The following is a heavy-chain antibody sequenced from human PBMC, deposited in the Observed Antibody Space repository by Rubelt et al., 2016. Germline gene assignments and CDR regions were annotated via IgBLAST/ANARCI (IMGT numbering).Heavy chain of an antibody. CDR2: VNDGGNV. D-gene: IGHD3-10*01. CDR3: ARGMNYYGSGTYDF. Sequence: QVQLQERGAGLLKPSETLSLTCAVYGGSFSGFYWGWIRQSPGRGLEWIGEVNDGGNVNYNPSLKSRLAISLDTSQKQFSRKLNSVTAADTGVYYCARGMNYYGSGTYDFWGRGILVAVSS. V-gene: IGHV4-34*02. CDR1: GGSFSGFY. J-gene: IGHJ4*02.